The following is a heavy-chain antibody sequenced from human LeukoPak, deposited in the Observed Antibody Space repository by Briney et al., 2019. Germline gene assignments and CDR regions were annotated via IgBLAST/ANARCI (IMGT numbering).Heavy chain of an antibody. CDR1: GGTFSSYA. D-gene: IGHD3-22*01. CDR3: ARKGDDSSGYYYVY. V-gene: IGHV1-69*13. J-gene: IGHJ4*02. CDR2: IIPIFGTA. Sequence: SVKVSCKAFGGTFSSYAISWVRQAPGQGLEWMGGIIPIFGTANYAQKFQGRVTITADESTSTAYMELSSLRSEDTAVYYCARKGDDSSGYYYVYWGQGTLVTVSS.